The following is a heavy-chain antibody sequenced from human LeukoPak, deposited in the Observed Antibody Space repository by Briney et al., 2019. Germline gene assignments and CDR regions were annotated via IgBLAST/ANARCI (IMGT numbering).Heavy chain of an antibody. CDR2: ISDSGSD. J-gene: IGHJ4*02. CDR1: GASMSNYY. CDR3: ARHRRNYYGTGGSPFDF. D-gene: IGHD3-10*01. V-gene: IGHV4-59*08. Sequence: SETLSLTCTISGASMSNYYWSWIRQPPGKRPEWMAYISDSGSDIYNPSLKSRVAIPVDTSKNQFSLKVTSVTAADTAVYFCARHRRNYYGTGGSPFDFWGQGILVTVSS.